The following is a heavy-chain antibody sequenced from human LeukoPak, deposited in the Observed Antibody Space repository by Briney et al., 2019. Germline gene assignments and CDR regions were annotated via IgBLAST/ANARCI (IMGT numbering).Heavy chain of an antibody. CDR1: GYTFTGYY. CDR2: INPNSGGT. D-gene: IGHD5-12*01. Sequence: GASVKASCKASGYTFTGYYMHWVRQAPGQGLEWMGWINPNSGGTNYAQKFQGRVTMTRDTSISTAYMELSRLRSDDTAVYYCASEYSGYGEANDYWGQGTLVTVSS. J-gene: IGHJ4*02. V-gene: IGHV1-2*02. CDR3: ASEYSGYGEANDY.